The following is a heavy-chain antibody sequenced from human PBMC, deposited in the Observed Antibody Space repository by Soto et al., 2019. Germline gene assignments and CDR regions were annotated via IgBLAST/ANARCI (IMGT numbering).Heavy chain of an antibody. CDR1: GFTFSSYG. Sequence: GGSLRLSCAASGFTFSSYGMHWVRKAPGRGLEWVAVISYDGSNKYYADPVKGRFTISRDNSKNTLYLQMNSLRAEDTAVYYCAKDGEGYYDSSGYYLDAFDIWGQGT. CDR2: ISYDGSNK. J-gene: IGHJ3*02. V-gene: IGHV3-30*18. CDR3: AKDGEGYYDSSGYYLDAFDI. D-gene: IGHD3-22*01.